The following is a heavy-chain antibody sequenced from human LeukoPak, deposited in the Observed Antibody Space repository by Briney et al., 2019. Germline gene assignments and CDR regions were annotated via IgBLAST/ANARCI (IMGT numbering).Heavy chain of an antibody. CDR3: AKGCSLGPVWYYPEF. D-gene: IGHD3-16*01. CDR2: INTGDGDT. J-gene: IGHJ4*02. Sequence: ASVKVSCRASGYTFTTRAIHWVRQAPGQRLEWMGLINTGDGDTLYSQKFQGRVTITRDTSANTAYLELDGLTSEDTAVYYCAKGCSLGPVWYYPEFWGQGTLVTVSS. V-gene: IGHV1-3*04. CDR1: GYTFTTRA.